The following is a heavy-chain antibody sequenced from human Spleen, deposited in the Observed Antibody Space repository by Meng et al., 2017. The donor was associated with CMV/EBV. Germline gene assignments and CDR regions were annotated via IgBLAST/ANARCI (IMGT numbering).Heavy chain of an antibody. CDR3: VGDHGSQVLDP. CDR1: GFTFSDYY. J-gene: IGHJ5*02. V-gene: IGHV3-11*04. CDR2: ISSCGSNI. Sequence: GESLKISCAASGFTFSDYYMSWIRQAPGKGLEWVSYISSCGSNIYYADSVKGRFTISRDNAKNSLYLQMNSLRAEDTAVYYCVGDHGSQVLDPWGQGTLVTVSS.